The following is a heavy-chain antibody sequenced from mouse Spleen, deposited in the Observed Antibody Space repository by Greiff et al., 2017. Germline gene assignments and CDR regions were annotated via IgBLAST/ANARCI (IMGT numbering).Heavy chain of an antibody. Sequence: VQLQQSGAELVKPGASVKLSCKASGYTFTSYWMHWVKQRPGQGLEWIGMIHPNSGSTNYNEKFKSKATLTVDTSSSTAYMQLSSLTSEDSAVYYCARTSYYGSSLYAMDYWGQGTSVTVSS. CDR1: GYTFTSYW. V-gene: IGHV1-64*01. CDR2: IHPNSGST. J-gene: IGHJ4*01. CDR3: ARTSYYGSSLYAMDY. D-gene: IGHD1-1*01.